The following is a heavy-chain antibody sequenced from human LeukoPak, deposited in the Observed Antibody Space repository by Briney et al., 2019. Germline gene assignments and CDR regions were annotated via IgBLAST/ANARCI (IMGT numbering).Heavy chain of an antibody. Sequence: ASVKVSCKASGYTFTSYGISWVRQAPGQGLEWMGGIIPIFGTANYAQKFQGRVTITADESTSTAYMELSSLRSEDTAVYYCARALSSSGYTFDYWGQGTLVTVSS. D-gene: IGHD3-22*01. V-gene: IGHV1-69*13. CDR1: GYTFTSYG. J-gene: IGHJ4*02. CDR3: ARALSSSGYTFDY. CDR2: IIPIFGTA.